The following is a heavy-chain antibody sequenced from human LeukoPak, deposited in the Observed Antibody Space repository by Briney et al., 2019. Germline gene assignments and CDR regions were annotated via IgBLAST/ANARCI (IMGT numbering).Heavy chain of an antibody. D-gene: IGHD6-13*01. CDR3: ARVSYSSSWLFDY. Sequence: SETLSLTCTVSGGSISSSSYYWGWIRQPPGKGLEWIGRIYTSGSTNYNPSLKSRVTMSVDTSKNQFSLKLSSVTAADTAVYYCARVSYSSSWLFDYWGQGTLVTVSS. CDR1: GGSISSSSYY. CDR2: IYTSGST. V-gene: IGHV4-39*07. J-gene: IGHJ4*02.